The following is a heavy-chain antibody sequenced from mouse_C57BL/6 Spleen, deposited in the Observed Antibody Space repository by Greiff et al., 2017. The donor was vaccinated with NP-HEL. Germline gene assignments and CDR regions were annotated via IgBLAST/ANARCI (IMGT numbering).Heavy chain of an antibody. CDR2: IHPNSGST. J-gene: IGHJ2*01. D-gene: IGHD4-1*01. CDR3: ARALTGTGGVFDY. V-gene: IGHV1-64*01. Sequence: QVQLQQPGAELVKPGASVKLSCKASGYTFTSYWMHWVKQRPGQGLEWIGMIHPNSGSTNYNEKFKSKATLTVDKSSSTAYMQLSSLTSEDSAVYYCARALTGTGGVFDYWGQGTTLTVSS. CDR1: GYTFTSYW.